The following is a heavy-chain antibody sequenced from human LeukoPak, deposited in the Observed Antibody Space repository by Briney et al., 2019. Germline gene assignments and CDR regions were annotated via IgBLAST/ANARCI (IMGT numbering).Heavy chain of an antibody. Sequence: GGSLRLSCAASGFTFSSYAMSWVRQALGKGLEWVSAISGSGGSTYYADSVKGRFTISRDNSKNTLYLQMNSLRAEDTAVYYCARNYGDYIDAFDIWGQGTMVTVSS. CDR1: GFTFSSYA. V-gene: IGHV3-23*01. CDR2: ISGSGGST. CDR3: ARNYGDYIDAFDI. J-gene: IGHJ3*02. D-gene: IGHD4-17*01.